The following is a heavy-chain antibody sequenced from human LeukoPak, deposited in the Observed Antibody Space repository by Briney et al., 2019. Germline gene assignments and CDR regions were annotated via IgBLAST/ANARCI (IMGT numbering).Heavy chain of an antibody. CDR2: INPSGGST. Sequence: EASVKVSCKAPGYTFTSYYMHWVRQAPGQGLEWMEIINPSGGSTSYAQKFQGRVTMTRDTSTSTVYMELSSLRSEDTAVYYCARGVVIPTKNYYYYGMDVWGQGTTVTVSS. D-gene: IGHD3-3*01. CDR1: GYTFTSYY. J-gene: IGHJ6*02. V-gene: IGHV1-46*01. CDR3: ARGVVIPTKNYYYYGMDV.